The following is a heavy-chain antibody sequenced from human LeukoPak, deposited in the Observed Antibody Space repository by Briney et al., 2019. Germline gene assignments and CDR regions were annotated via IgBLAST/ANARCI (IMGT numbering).Heavy chain of an antibody. CDR2: INHSGST. CDR3: ARGVGSGWGR. D-gene: IGHD6-19*01. Sequence: SETLSLTCAVYGGSFSGYYWSWIRQPPGKGLEWIGEINHSGSTNYNPSLTSRVTISVDTSKNQFSLKLSSATAADTAVYYCARGVGSGWGRWGQGTLVTVSS. J-gene: IGHJ4*02. CDR1: GGSFSGYY. V-gene: IGHV4-34*01.